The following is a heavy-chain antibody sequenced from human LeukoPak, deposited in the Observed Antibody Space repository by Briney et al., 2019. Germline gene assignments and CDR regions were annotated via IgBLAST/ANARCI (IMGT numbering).Heavy chain of an antibody. J-gene: IGHJ4*02. CDR2: IKSKTDGGTT. CDR1: GFTFSNAW. Sequence: PGGSLRLSCAASGFTFSNAWMSWVRQAPGKGLEWVARIKSKTDGGTTDYAAPVKGRFSISRDDLKNTLYLQMNSVKTVDTAVYYCATDCSGGSCYTGGLDYWGQGTLVTVSS. CDR3: ATDCSGGSCYTGGLDY. V-gene: IGHV3-15*01. D-gene: IGHD2-15*01.